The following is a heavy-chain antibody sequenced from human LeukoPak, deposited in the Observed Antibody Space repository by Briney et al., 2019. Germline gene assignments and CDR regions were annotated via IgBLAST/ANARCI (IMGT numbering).Heavy chain of an antibody. CDR2: ISAYNGNT. J-gene: IGHJ5*02. D-gene: IGHD3-22*01. Sequence: ASVKVSCKDSGYTFTSYGISWVRQAPGQGLEWMGWISAYNGNTNYAQKLQGRVTMTTDTSTSTAYMELRSLRSDDTAVYYCARDRTLYGGDSSGYGPWGQGTLVTVSS. CDR1: GYTFTSYG. V-gene: IGHV1-18*01. CDR3: ARDRTLYGGDSSGYGP.